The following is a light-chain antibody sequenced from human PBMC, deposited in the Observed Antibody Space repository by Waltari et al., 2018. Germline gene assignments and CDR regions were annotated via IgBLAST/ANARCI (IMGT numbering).Light chain of an antibody. CDR1: QGISSY. J-gene: IGKJ3*01. CDR2: AAS. V-gene: IGKV1-8*01. Sequence: AIRMTQSPSSFSASTGDRVTITCRASQGISSYLAWYPQNPGKAPKLLIYAASTLQSGVPSRFSGSGSGTDFTLTISCLQSEDFATYYCQQYYSYPRVTFGPGTKVDIK. CDR3: QQYYSYPRVT.